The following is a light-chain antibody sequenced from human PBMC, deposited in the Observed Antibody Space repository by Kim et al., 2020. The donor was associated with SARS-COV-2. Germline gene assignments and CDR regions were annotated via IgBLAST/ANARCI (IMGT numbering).Light chain of an antibody. CDR2: EAS. J-gene: IGKJ1*01. Sequence: DIQMTQSPSTLSASLGDRVTITCRASQTIRGWLAWYQQKPGKAPKLLIYEASNLESGVPSRFSGSGSGTEFTLTITSLQPDDFATYYCQQYYNYRTFGQGTKVDIK. CDR1: QTIRGW. CDR3: QQYYNYRT. V-gene: IGKV1-5*03.